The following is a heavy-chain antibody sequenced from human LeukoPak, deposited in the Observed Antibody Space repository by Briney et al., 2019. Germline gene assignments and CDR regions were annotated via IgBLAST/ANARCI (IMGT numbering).Heavy chain of an antibody. J-gene: IGHJ5*02. V-gene: IGHV3-43*01. CDR3: ARDHSSSWYRDWFDP. CDR2: INRRGHT. Sequence: GGSLRLSCAASGFTFDRFTIHWVRQTPGKGLEWVSFINRRGHTFYADSVKGRFTISRDNSKNTLYLQMNSLRAEDTAVYYCARDHSSSWYRDWFDPWGQGTLVTVSS. D-gene: IGHD6-13*01. CDR1: GFTFDRFT.